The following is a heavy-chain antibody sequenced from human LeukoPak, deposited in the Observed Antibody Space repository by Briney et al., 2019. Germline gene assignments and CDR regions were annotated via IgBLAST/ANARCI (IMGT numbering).Heavy chain of an antibody. Sequence: GGSLRLSCAASGFTFSSYDMHWVRQATGKGLEWVSAIGTAGDTYYPGSVKGRFTISRKNAKNSLYLQMNSLRAGDTAVYYCARGRYLYYDFTQGAFDIWGQGTMVTVSS. J-gene: IGHJ3*02. V-gene: IGHV3-13*01. D-gene: IGHD3-3*01. CDR2: IGTAGDT. CDR1: GFTFSSYD. CDR3: ARGRYLYYDFTQGAFDI.